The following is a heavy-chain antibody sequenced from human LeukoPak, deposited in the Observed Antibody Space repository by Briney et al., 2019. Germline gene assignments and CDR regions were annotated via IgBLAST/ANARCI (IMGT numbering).Heavy chain of an antibody. CDR3: ARTSQWLVQPFDC. Sequence: SETLSLTCTVSDGSISSSSYYWGWIRQPPGKGLEWIGCIYYSGSTYYNPSLKSRVTISVDTSKNQFSLKLSSVTAADTAVYYCARTSQWLVQPFDCWGQGTLVTVSS. J-gene: IGHJ4*02. CDR2: IYYSGST. V-gene: IGHV4-39*01. D-gene: IGHD6-19*01. CDR1: DGSISSSSYY.